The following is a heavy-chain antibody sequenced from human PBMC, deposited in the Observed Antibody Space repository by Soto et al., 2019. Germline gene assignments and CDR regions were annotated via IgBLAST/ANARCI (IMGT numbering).Heavy chain of an antibody. J-gene: IGHJ4*02. Sequence: GGSLRLSCAASGFTFSSFGMHWVRQAPGKGLEWVTVISYDGSNKYYADSVKGRFTISRDNSKNTLSLEMNSLRAEDTAVYYCAKDRSGSSGPGLDYWGQGTLVTVSS. V-gene: IGHV3-30*18. CDR3: AKDRSGSSGPGLDY. D-gene: IGHD1-26*01. CDR1: GFTFSSFG. CDR2: ISYDGSNK.